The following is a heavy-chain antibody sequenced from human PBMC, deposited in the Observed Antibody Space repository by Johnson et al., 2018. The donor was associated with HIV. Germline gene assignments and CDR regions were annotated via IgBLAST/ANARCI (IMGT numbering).Heavy chain of an antibody. J-gene: IGHJ3*01. V-gene: IGHV3-74*01. CDR1: DFTLRNYW. CDR3: ARSQIFPDDVFNL. D-gene: IGHD3-3*01. Sequence: VQLVESGGGVAQPGGSLRLSCAATDFTLRNYWMHWVRQVPGMGPVWVSRINKDGTDTAYGDTVMGRFTVSRDDAKNTLYLQMNSLRVEDTAMYYCARSQIFPDDVFNLWGQGIQVTVSS. CDR2: INKDGTDT.